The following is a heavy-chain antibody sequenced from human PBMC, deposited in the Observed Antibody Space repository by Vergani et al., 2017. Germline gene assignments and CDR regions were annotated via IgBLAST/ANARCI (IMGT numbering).Heavy chain of an antibody. CDR2: ISSNGGST. Sequence: VQLVESGGGLVQPGGSLRLSCSASGFTFSSYAMHWVRQAPGKGLEYVSAISSNGGSTYYADSVKGRFTISSDNAKNSLYLQMNSLRAEDTALYHCASGLEYSSGWGYFDYWGQGTLVTVSS. J-gene: IGHJ4*02. CDR1: GFTFSSYA. CDR3: ASGLEYSSGWGYFDY. D-gene: IGHD6-19*01. V-gene: IGHV3-64*04.